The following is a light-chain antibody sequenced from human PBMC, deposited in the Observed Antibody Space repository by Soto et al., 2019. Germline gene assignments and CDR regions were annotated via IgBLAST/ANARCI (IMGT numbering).Light chain of an antibody. CDR2: AAS. CDR1: QSVSSN. V-gene: IGKV3-15*01. Sequence: EIVMTQSPGTLSVSPGGRATLSCRASQSVSSNLAWYQQKPGQAPRLLIYAASTRATGIPDRFSGSGSATEFTLTISSLQSEDFAVYYCQQYNNWPPPYTFGQGTKLEIK. CDR3: QQYNNWPPPYT. J-gene: IGKJ2*01.